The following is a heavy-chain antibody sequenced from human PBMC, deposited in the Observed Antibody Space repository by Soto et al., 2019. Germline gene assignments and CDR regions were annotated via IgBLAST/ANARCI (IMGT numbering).Heavy chain of an antibody. J-gene: IGHJ6*02. CDR1: GFTFSSYG. CDR3: AKDETPTYYYYGMDV. CDR2: ISYDGSNK. Sequence: QVQLVEPGGGVVQPGRSLRLSCAASGFTFSSYGMHWVRQAPGKGLEWVAVISYDGSNKYYADSVKGRFTISRDNSKNTLYLQMNSLRAEDTAVYYCAKDETPTYYYYGMDVWGQGTTVTVSS. V-gene: IGHV3-30*18.